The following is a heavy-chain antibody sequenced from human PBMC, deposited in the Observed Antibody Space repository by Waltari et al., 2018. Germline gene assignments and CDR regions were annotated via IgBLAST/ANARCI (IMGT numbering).Heavy chain of an antibody. CDR1: GGSFSGYY. CDR2: INHSGST. D-gene: IGHD3-10*01. J-gene: IGHJ6*04. V-gene: IGHV4-34*01. Sequence: QVQLQQWGAGLLKPSETLSLTCAVYGGSFSGYYWSWIRQPPGKGLEWIGEINHSGSTNYNPSLKSQVTISVDTSKNQFSLKLSSVTAADTAVYYCARGSGSGSYYKGAVDVWGKGTTVTVSS. CDR3: ARGSGSGSYYKGAVDV.